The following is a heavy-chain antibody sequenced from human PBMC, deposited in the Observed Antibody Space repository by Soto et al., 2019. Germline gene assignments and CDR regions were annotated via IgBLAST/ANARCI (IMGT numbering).Heavy chain of an antibody. CDR2: IWYDGSIK. Sequence: GGSLRLSCTASGFTFITYGMNWVRQAPGKGLEWVAVIWYDGSIKYYVDSVKGRFTISRDNSKNTLYLQLSGLTAEDTAIYYCARGLRASYIRDEYAPLRAFDYWGQGTLVTVSS. D-gene: IGHD3-3*01. V-gene: IGHV3-33*01. J-gene: IGHJ4*02. CDR1: GFTFITYG. CDR3: ARGLRASYIRDEYAPLRAFDY.